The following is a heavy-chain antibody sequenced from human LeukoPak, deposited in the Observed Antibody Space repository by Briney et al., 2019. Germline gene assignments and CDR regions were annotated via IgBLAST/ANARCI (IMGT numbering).Heavy chain of an antibody. D-gene: IGHD4-17*01. CDR1: GFTFSDYY. V-gene: IGHV3-11*06. J-gene: IGHJ4*02. CDR2: ISSSSSYI. Sequence: PGGSLRLSCAASGFTFSDYYMSWIRQAPGKGLEWVSYISSSSSYINYADSVKGRFTISRDNAKNSLYLQMNSLRAEDTAVYYCARSRTTVTKDALDYWGQGTLVTVSS. CDR3: ARSRTTVTKDALDY.